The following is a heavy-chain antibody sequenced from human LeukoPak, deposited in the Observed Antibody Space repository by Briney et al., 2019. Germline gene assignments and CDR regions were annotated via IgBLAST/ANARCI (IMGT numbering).Heavy chain of an antibody. V-gene: IGHV3-33*01. CDR1: GFTFSSYG. CDR2: IWYDGSNK. Sequence: GGSLRLSCAASGFTFSSYGMHWVRKAPGKGLEWVAVIWYDGSNKYYADSVKGRFTISRDNFKSTLYLQMSSLKAEDTAVYYCARDRGPRTGFMVREAYDYWGQGTLVTVSS. D-gene: IGHD3-10*01. CDR3: ARDRGPRTGFMVREAYDY. J-gene: IGHJ4*02.